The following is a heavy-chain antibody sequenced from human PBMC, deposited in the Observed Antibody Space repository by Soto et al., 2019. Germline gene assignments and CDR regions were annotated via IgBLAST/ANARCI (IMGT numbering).Heavy chain of an antibody. J-gene: IGHJ5*02. CDR3: ASGQQPSPRLNWFDP. D-gene: IGHD6-13*01. Sequence: AVKVSFKASVGTFSSYAISWVRQAPGQGLEWMGGIIPSFGRANYAQKFQGGVTISADESTSTAYMELSSLRSEDTAVYYCASGQQPSPRLNWFDPCGQGTLVTVSS. CDR1: VGTFSSYA. CDR2: IIPSFGRA. V-gene: IGHV1-69*13.